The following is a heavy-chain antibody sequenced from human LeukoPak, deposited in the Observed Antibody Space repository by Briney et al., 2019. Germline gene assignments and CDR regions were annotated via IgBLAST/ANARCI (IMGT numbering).Heavy chain of an antibody. Sequence: GGSLRLSCAASGLTFSNAWMSWVRQAPGKGLEWVGRIKSKTDGGTTDYAAPVKGRFTLSRDDSKNTLYLQMNSLKTEDTAVYYCAKVPHSWGLFDSWGQGTLVTVSS. CDR1: GLTFSNAW. V-gene: IGHV3-15*01. CDR2: IKSKTDGGTT. D-gene: IGHD3-16*01. CDR3: AKVPHSWGLFDS. J-gene: IGHJ4*02.